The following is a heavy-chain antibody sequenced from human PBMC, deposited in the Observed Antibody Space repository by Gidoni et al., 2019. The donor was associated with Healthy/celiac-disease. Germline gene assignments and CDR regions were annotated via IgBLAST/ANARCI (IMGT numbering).Heavy chain of an antibody. Sequence: QVQLVQSGAEVKKPGASVTVSCKASGYTFTSYGISWVRQAPGQGLEWRGWISAYNGNTNYAQKLQGRVTMTTDTSTSTAYMELRSLRSDDTAVYYCARIGENYYDSSGYYYPADYFDYWGQGTLVTVSS. CDR3: ARIGENYYDSSGYYYPADYFDY. CDR1: GYTFTSYG. D-gene: IGHD3-22*01. CDR2: ISAYNGNT. J-gene: IGHJ4*02. V-gene: IGHV1-18*01.